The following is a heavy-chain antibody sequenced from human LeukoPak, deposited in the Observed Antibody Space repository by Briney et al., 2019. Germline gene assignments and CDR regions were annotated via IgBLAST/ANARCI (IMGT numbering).Heavy chain of an antibody. CDR1: GFTFSIYA. CDR2: ISGSDDT. CDR3: AKARSGSSASCYNA. Sequence: GGSLRLSCAASGFTFSIYAMNWVRQAPGKGLEWVSVISGSDDTYYADSVKGRFTISRDNSKNTLYLQMSSLRADDTAVYYCAKARSGSSASCYNAWGQRTRVTVSS. V-gene: IGHV3-23*01. D-gene: IGHD2-2*01. J-gene: IGHJ4*02.